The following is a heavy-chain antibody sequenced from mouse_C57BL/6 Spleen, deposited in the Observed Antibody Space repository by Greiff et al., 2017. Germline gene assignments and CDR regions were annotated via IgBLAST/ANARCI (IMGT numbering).Heavy chain of an antibody. CDR3: ARAGVYGRYFDY. V-gene: IGHV5-4*01. Sequence: EVQRVESGGGLVKPGGSLKLSCAASGFTFSSYAMSWVRQTPEKRLEWVAIISDGGSYTYYPDNVKGRFTISRDNAKNNLYLQRSHLKSEDTAMYYCARAGVYGRYFDYWGQGTTLTVSS. CDR1: GFTFSSYA. J-gene: IGHJ2*01. CDR2: ISDGGSYT. D-gene: IGHD1-1*01.